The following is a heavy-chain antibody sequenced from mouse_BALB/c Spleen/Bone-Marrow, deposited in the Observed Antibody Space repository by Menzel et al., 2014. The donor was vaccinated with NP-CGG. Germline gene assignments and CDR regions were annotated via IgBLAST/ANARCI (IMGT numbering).Heavy chain of an antibody. D-gene: IGHD2-1*01. J-gene: IGHJ2*01. CDR2: ISNGSSTT. Sequence: EVQLVESGGGLVRPGGSRKLSCAASGFTFSSFGMHWVRQAPGQGLEWIAYISNGSSTTYYTDTLKGRFTMSRDKPKNALILQRTSLRSEDAAMYYGARWSTETLDYWGQGTTLTVSS. CDR1: GFTFSSFG. CDR3: ARWSTETLDY. V-gene: IGHV5-17*02.